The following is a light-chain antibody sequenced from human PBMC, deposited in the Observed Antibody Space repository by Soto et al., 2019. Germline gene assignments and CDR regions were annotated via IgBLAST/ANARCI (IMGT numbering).Light chain of an antibody. J-gene: IGKJ5*01. CDR3: QQRSSAIT. Sequence: EIVMKQYPATVSVSPGERVTLSCRASQSVSSHLAWFPQRPGKPPRLLIYDASNRATGIPARLSGRGSGTDFTLTIRSLEPEDFAVDYCQQRSSAITFGQGTRLDIK. CDR1: QSVSSH. CDR2: DAS. V-gene: IGKV3-11*01.